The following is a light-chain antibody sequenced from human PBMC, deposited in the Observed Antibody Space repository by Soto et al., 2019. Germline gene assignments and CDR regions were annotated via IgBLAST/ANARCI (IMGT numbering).Light chain of an antibody. CDR1: QSISSR. J-gene: IGKJ1*01. Sequence: DIQMTQSPSTLSASVGDRVTIACRASQSISSRLAWYQQKPGKAPKLLISKASNLESGVPSRFSGSGSGTEFTITISSLQPDEFATYYCQQYYSYWTFGQGTKVEIK. V-gene: IGKV1-5*03. CDR2: KAS. CDR3: QQYYSYWT.